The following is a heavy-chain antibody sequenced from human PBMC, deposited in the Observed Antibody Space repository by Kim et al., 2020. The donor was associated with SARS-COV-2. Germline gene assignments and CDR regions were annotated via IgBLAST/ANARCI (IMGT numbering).Heavy chain of an antibody. CDR2: ISSSSSYI. J-gene: IGHJ4*02. D-gene: IGHD6-13*01. CDR3: ARDRDSSSWNYFDY. CDR1: GFTFSSYS. V-gene: IGHV3-21*01. Sequence: GGSLRLSCSASGFTFSSYSMNWVRQAPGKGLEWVSSISSSSSYIYYADSVKGRFTISRDNAKNSLYLQMNSLRAEDTAVYYCARDRDSSSWNYFDYWGQGTLVTVSS.